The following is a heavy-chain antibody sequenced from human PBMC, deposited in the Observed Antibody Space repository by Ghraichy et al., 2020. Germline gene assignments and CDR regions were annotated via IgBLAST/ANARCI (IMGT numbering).Heavy chain of an antibody. J-gene: IGHJ3*02. D-gene: IGHD1-1*01. CDR1: GFTFSRYA. Sequence: LSLTCAASGFTFSRYAMSWVRQAPGKGLEWVSGISGSGVITQYADTVKGRFTIARDNSKNTLFLQMNSLRAEDTAVYFCAKVNWDGCTRWAYAFDIWGQGTMVTVSS. CDR3: AKVNWDGCTRWAYAFDI. CDR2: ISGSGVIT. V-gene: IGHV3-23*01.